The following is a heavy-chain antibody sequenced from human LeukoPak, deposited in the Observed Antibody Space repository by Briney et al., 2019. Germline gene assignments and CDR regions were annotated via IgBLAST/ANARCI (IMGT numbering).Heavy chain of an antibody. CDR3: ARDTGIRGYSGYDLGY. CDR1: GGSISSYY. V-gene: IGHV4-4*07. CDR2: IYTSGST. D-gene: IGHD5-12*01. Sequence: SETLSLTCTVSGGSISSYYWSWIRQPAGKGLEWIGRIYTSGSTNYNPSLKSRVTMSVDTSKNQFSLKLSSVTAADTAVYYCARDTGIRGYSGYDLGYWGQGTLSPSPQ. J-gene: IGHJ4*02.